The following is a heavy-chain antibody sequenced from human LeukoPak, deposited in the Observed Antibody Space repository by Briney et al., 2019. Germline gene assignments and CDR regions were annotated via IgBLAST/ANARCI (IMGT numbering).Heavy chain of an antibody. CDR3: TREDRPYCPFAY. CDR2: IAHDGTT. Sequence: SETLSLTCGVSGGSIDITNYWSWVRQPPGKGLEWIGEIAHDGTTNYNPSLRSRVAMSFDRANNHFSLSLTSVTAADTAVYYCTREDRPYCPFAYWGQGVLVTVSS. V-gene: IGHV4-4*02. J-gene: IGHJ4*02. D-gene: IGHD1-26*01. CDR1: GGSIDITNY.